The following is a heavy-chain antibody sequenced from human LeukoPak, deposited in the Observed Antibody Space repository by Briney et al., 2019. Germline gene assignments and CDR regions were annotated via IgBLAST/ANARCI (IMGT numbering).Heavy chain of an antibody. CDR3: TTPGDTAMPNFDY. CDR2: IRSKANSYAT. Sequence: GGSLRLSCAASGFTFSGSAMHWVRQASGKGLEWVGRIRSKANSYATVYAASVKGRFTISRGDSKNTAYLQVNSLKTEDTAVYYCTTPGDTAMPNFDYWGQGTLLTVSS. V-gene: IGHV3-73*01. J-gene: IGHJ4*02. CDR1: GFTFSGSA. D-gene: IGHD5-18*01.